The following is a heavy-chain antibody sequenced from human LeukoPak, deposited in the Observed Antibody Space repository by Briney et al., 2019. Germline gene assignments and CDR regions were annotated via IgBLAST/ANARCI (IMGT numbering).Heavy chain of an antibody. J-gene: IGHJ4*02. V-gene: IGHV3-74*01. D-gene: IGHD5-12*01. CDR1: GFTFSSYW. Sequence: PGGSLRLSCAASGFTFSSYWMHWVRQAPGKGLVWVSRINSDGSSTSYADSVKGRFTISRDNAKNTLYLQMNSLRAEDTAVYYCARVRYIVATSGDFDYWGQGTLVTVSS. CDR2: INSDGSST. CDR3: ARVRYIVATSGDFDY.